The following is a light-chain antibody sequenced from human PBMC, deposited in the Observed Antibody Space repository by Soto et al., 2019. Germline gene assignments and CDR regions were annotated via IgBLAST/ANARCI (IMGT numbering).Light chain of an antibody. V-gene: IGKV1-9*01. J-gene: IGKJ3*01. CDR2: GAS. CDR3: QQLNSYPSIT. CDR1: QGVRSY. Sequence: IQLTQSPSSLSASVGDRVTITCRASQGVRSYLAWYQQKPGQAPKPLIYGASTLQSGVPSRFSGSGSGTDFTLTISNLQPEDFATYYCQQLNSYPSITFGPGTTVDVK.